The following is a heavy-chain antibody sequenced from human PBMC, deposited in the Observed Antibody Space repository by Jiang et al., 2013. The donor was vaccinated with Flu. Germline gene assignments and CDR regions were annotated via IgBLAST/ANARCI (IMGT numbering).Heavy chain of an antibody. CDR3: AREKCCNRTSCSKYYFGY. D-gene: IGHD2-2*01. V-gene: IGHV3-7*01. CDR2: IKQDGSEQ. J-gene: IGHJ4*02. CDR1: FSDCW. Sequence: FSDCWMSWVRQAPGKGLEWVANIKQDGSEQYYVDSVKGRFTTSRDNAKNSVYLQMNSLRAEDTAVYYCAREKCCNRTSCSKYYFGYWGQGTLATVSS.